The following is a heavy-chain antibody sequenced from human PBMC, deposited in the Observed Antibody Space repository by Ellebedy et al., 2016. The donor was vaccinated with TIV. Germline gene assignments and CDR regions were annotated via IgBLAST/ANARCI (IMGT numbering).Heavy chain of an antibody. CDR2: ISYDGSNK. CDR1: GFTFSSYA. CDR3: ARDGDENCGGDCYYYYYGMDV. Sequence: PGGSLRLSCAASGFTFSSYAMHRVRQAPGKGLEWVAVISYDGSNKYYADSVKGRFTISRDNSKNTLYLQMKSLRAEDTAVYYCARDGDENCGGDCYYYYYGMDVWGQGTTVTVSS. D-gene: IGHD2-21*02. V-gene: IGHV3-30-3*01. J-gene: IGHJ6*02.